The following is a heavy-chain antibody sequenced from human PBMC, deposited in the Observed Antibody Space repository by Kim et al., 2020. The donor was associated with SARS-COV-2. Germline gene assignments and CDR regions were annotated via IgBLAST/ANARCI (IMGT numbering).Heavy chain of an antibody. Sequence: GGSLRLSCAASGFTFDDYAMHWVRQAPGKGLEWVSGISWNSGSIGYADSVKGRFTISRDNAKNSLYLQMNSLRAEDTALYYCAKDLSGGLDNYYYYGMDVWGQGTTVTVSS. CDR3: AKDLSGGLDNYYYYGMDV. CDR1: GFTFDDYA. J-gene: IGHJ6*02. CDR2: ISWNSGSI. D-gene: IGHD1-26*01. V-gene: IGHV3-9*01.